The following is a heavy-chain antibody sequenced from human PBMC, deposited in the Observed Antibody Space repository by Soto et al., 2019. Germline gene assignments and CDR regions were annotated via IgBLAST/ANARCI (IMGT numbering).Heavy chain of an antibody. Sequence: GGSLRLSCSASGFTFSSYAMHWVRQAPGKGLEYVSAISSNGGSTYYADSVKGRFTISRDNSKNTLYLQMSRLRAEETAVYYCVKDIVVVPAAMTQTISGPTTKRGYYYYGMDVWGQGTTVTVSS. D-gene: IGHD2-2*01. V-gene: IGHV3-64D*08. J-gene: IGHJ6*02. CDR3: VKDIVVVPAAMTQTISGPTTKRGYYYYGMDV. CDR2: ISSNGGST. CDR1: GFTFSSYA.